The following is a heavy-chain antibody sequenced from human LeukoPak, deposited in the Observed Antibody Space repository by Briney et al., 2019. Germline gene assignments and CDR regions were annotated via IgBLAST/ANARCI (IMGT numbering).Heavy chain of an antibody. CDR1: GYSISSGYY. D-gene: IGHD3-22*01. CDR2: IYYSGST. J-gene: IGHJ3*02. CDR3: ARDGALYDSSGYYRVDAFDI. V-gene: IGHV4-38-2*02. Sequence: SETLSLTCTVSGYSISSGYYWGWIRQPPGKGLEWIGYIYYSGSTNYNPSLKSRVTVSVDTSKNQFSLKLSSVTAADTAVYYCARDGALYDSSGYYRVDAFDIWGQGTMVTVSS.